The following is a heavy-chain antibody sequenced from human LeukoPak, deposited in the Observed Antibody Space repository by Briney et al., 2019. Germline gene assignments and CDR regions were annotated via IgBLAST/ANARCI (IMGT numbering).Heavy chain of an antibody. Sequence: GGSLRLSCAASGFPFSSHAMSWVRQPPGKGLEWVAAISNGKTYYADSVRGRFAISRDDSTNTVYLHMNSLRDEDTALYHCVREAGYCAPVCVKTNWFDPWGQGTLVTVS. J-gene: IGHJ5*02. D-gene: IGHD2-15*01. CDR2: ISNGKT. CDR3: VREAGYCAPVCVKTNWFDP. CDR1: GFPFSSHA. V-gene: IGHV3-23*01.